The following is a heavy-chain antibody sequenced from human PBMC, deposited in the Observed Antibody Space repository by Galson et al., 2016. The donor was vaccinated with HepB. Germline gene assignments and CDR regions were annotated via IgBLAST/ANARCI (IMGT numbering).Heavy chain of an antibody. CDR1: GFTSAFTLTNYA. D-gene: IGHD3-16*02. J-gene: IGHJ4*02. Sequence: SLRLSCAASGFTSAFTLTNYAMHWVRQAPGTGLEWVAVISYNGNNRYYADSVKGRFTISRDNAKNSLYLQMNSLGAEDTALYYCARGNYVWGNYRYTLDYWGQGTLVTVSS. V-gene: IGHV3-30-3*01. CDR2: ISYNGNNR. CDR3: ARGNYVWGNYRYTLDY.